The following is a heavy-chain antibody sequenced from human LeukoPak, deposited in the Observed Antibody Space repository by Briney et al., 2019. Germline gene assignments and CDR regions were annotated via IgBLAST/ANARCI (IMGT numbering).Heavy chain of an antibody. CDR3: ARITYSYNPRGAFDI. D-gene: IGHD5-18*01. V-gene: IGHV4-4*07. J-gene: IGHJ3*02. CDR1: GGFISSYY. Sequence: SETLSLTCTVSGGFISSYYWSWIRQPAGRGLEWIGRIYPSGSTNYNPSLESRVAMSVDTSKNQFSLKLSSVTAADTAVYYCARITYSYNPRGAFDIWGQGTMVTVSS. CDR2: IYPSGST.